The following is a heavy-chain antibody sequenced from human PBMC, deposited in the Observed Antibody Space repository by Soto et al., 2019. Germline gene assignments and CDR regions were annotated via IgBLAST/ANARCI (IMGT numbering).Heavy chain of an antibody. D-gene: IGHD2-8*02. V-gene: IGHV3-30-3*01. CDR2: ISYDGNNK. CDR1: GFTFSSYA. Sequence: GGSLRLSCAASGFTFSSYAMHWVRQAPGKGLEWVAVISYDGNNKLYADSVKGRFTISRDNSKNTLYLQMSSLRAEDTAVYYCANYYAGNWWYFDNWGQGTLVTVSS. J-gene: IGHJ4*02. CDR3: ANYYAGNWWYFDN.